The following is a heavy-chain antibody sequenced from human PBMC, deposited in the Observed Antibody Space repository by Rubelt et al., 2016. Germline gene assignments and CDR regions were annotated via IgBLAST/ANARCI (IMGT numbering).Heavy chain of an antibody. D-gene: IGHD6-19*01. V-gene: IGHV3-23*01. Sequence: GLEWVSLIRGSGGSTYYADSVKGRFTISRDNAKNSVSLQMNSLRAEDTAVYYCASRSSGANSAFDRWGQGTQVTVSS. J-gene: IGHJ5*02. CDR3: ASRSSGANSAFDR. CDR2: IRGSGGST.